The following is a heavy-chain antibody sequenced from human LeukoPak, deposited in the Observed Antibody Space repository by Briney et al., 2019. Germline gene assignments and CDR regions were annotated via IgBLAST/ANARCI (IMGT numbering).Heavy chain of an antibody. CDR3: ARDTYYYASSGYYLFDY. J-gene: IGHJ4*02. Sequence: PSETLSLTCTVSGGSISSSSYYWGWIRQPPGKGLEWIGSIYYSGSTYYNPSLKSRVTMSVDTYKNQFPLKLSSVTAADTAVYYCARDTYYYASSGYYLFDYWGQGTLVTVSS. CDR1: GGSISSSSYY. CDR2: IYYSGST. D-gene: IGHD3-22*01. V-gene: IGHV4-39*06.